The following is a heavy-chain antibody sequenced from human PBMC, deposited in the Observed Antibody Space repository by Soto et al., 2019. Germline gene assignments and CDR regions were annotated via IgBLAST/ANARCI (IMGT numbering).Heavy chain of an antibody. D-gene: IGHD6-13*01. CDR3: ARVSSSWYGYYYYYGMDV. CDR1: GYSFTGYG. CDR2: ISAYNGNT. V-gene: IGHV1-18*04. Sequence: XSVKVSCKASGYSFTGYGISWVRQAPGQGLEWMGWISAYNGNTNYAQKLQGRVTMTTDTSTSTAYMELRSLRSDDTAVYYCARVSSSWYGYYYYYGMDVWGQGNTVTVSS. J-gene: IGHJ6*02.